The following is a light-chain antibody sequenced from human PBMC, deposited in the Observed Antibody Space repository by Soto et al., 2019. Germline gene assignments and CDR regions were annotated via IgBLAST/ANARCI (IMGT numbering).Light chain of an antibody. CDR1: SGSIANSY. V-gene: IGLV6-57*04. CDR3: QSYDSSFVV. Sequence: NFMLTQPHSVSESPGKTVTISCTRSSGSIANSYMQWYQQRPGSAPTTVIFENNQRPSGVPDRFSGSTDGSSNSASLTISGLQTEDEADYYCQSYDSSFVVFGGGTKLTVL. J-gene: IGLJ2*01. CDR2: ENN.